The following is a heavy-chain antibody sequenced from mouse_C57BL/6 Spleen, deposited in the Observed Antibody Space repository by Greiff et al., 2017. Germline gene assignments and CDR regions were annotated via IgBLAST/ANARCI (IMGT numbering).Heavy chain of an antibody. J-gene: IGHJ3*01. CDR3: ARRDYDYDERFAY. CDR1: GYTFTSYD. CDR2: IYPRDGST. V-gene: IGHV1-85*01. Sequence: VQLVESGPELVKPGASVKLSCKASGYTFTSYDINWVKQRPGQGLEWIGWIYPRDGSTKYNEKFKGKATLTVDTSSSTAYMELHSLTSEDSAVYFCARRDYDYDERFAYWGQGTLVTVSA. D-gene: IGHD2-4*01.